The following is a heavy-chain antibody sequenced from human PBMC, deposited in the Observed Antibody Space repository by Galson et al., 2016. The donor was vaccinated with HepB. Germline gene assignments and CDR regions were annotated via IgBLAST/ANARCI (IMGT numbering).Heavy chain of an antibody. CDR3: TRGHHYYCSGGNCYLHYFDS. CDR2: IDSDGSRT. D-gene: IGHD2-15*01. J-gene: IGHJ4*02. CDR1: GFMFSTYW. Sequence: SLRLSCAATGFMFSTYWMHWVRRTPGKGLVWVARIDSDGSRTSYADSVKGRFTISRDNAKNRLYLQMNSLRAEDTAVYYCTRGHHYYCSGGNCYLHYFDSWGQGTLVTVSS. V-gene: IGHV3-74*01.